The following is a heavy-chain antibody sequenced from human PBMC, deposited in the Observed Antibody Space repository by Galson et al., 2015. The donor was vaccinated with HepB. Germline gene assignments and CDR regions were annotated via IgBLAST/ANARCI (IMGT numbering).Heavy chain of an antibody. V-gene: IGHV3-9*01. CDR3: AKDIGPDYDFWSGYYY. Sequence: SLRLSCAASGFTFDDYAMHWVRQAPGKGLEWVSGISWNSGSIGYADSVKGRFTISRDNAKNSLYLQMNSLRAEDTALYYCAKDIGPDYDFWSGYYYWGQGTLVTVSS. J-gene: IGHJ4*02. CDR1: GFTFDDYA. D-gene: IGHD3-3*01. CDR2: ISWNSGSI.